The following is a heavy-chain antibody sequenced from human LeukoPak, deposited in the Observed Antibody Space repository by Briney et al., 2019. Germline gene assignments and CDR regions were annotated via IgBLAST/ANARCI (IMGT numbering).Heavy chain of an antibody. V-gene: IGHV4-59*01. CDR2: IYYSGST. D-gene: IGHD5-18*01. J-gene: IGHJ4*02. CDR3: ARSQYSYYFDY. CDR1: GGSFSGYY. Sequence: SETLSLTCAVYGGSFSGYYWSWIRQPPGKGLEWIGYIYYSGSTNYNPSLKSRVTISVDTSKNQFSLKLSSVTAADTAVYYCARSQYSYYFDYWGQGTLVTVSS.